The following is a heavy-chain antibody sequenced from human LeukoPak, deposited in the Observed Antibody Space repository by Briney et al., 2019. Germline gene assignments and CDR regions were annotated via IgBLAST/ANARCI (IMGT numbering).Heavy chain of an antibody. CDR2: ISYDGSNK. CDR1: GFTFSSYD. D-gene: IGHD5-24*01. V-gene: IGHV3-30-3*01. CDR3: ARGPVEMATMTYFDY. J-gene: IGHJ4*02. Sequence: PGGSLRLSSAASGFTFSSYDMHWVRQAPGKGLEWVAVISYDGSNKYYADSVKGRFTISRDNSKNTLYLQMNSLRAEDTAVCYCARGPVEMATMTYFDYWGQGTLVTVSS.